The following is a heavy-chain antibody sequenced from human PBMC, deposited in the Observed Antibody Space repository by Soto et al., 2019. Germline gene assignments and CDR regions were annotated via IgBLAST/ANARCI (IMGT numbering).Heavy chain of an antibody. CDR1: GGRVSSNSAA. CDR3: AREERKGSSGDYGMDV. J-gene: IGHJ6*02. D-gene: IGHD6-6*01. CDR2: TYYGSKWYN. V-gene: IGHV6-1*01. Sequence: SQTLSLTCAISGGRVSSNSAAWNWIRQSPSRGLEWLGRTYYGSKWYNDYAVSVKSRITINPDTSKNQFSLQLNSATPEDTAVYYCAREERKGSSGDYGMDVWGQGTTVTVSS.